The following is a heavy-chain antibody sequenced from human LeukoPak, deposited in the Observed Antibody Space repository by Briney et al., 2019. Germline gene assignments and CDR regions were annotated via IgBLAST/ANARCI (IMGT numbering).Heavy chain of an antibody. V-gene: IGHV3-23*01. CDR3: ARVGPTMVRESYYFDY. CDR2: ISGSGGST. J-gene: IGHJ4*02. CDR1: GFTFSSYG. D-gene: IGHD3-10*01. Sequence: GGSLRLSCAASGFTFSSYGMSWVRQAPGKGLEWVSAISGSGGSTYYADSVKGRFTISRDNSKNTLYLQMNSLRAEDTAVYYCARVGPTMVRESYYFDYWGQGTLVTVSS.